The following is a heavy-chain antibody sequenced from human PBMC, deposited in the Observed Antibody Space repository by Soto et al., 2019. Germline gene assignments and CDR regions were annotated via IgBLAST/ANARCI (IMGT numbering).Heavy chain of an antibody. D-gene: IGHD2-15*01. CDR2: IIPLLGIT. Sequence: QVQLVQSGGEVKKPGSSVKVSCSVSGGTFRTYTFSWVRQAPGQGLEWMGSIIPLLGITNYAQKFQGRVTIIADKSTNTAYMELSSLTSEDTAISYCASYNYPVVVPAAPAVGAFDIWGQGTMVIVSS. V-gene: IGHV1-69*02. CDR3: ASYNYPVVVPAAPAVGAFDI. J-gene: IGHJ3*02. CDR1: GGTFRTYT.